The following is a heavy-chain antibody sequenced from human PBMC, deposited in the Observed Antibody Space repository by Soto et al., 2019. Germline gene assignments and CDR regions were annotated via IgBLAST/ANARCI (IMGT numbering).Heavy chain of an antibody. J-gene: IGHJ4*02. CDR3: VIDDAARGFGELDY. Sequence: GGSLRLSCAASGFAFSPAWMTWVRQAPGKGLEWVALIKSKTSGETRAYAAPVKGRSTISRDDSENTVFLQMDSLKTEDTAVHYCVIDDAARGFGELDYWGRGTPVTVSS. D-gene: IGHD3-10*01. CDR2: IKSKTSGETR. CDR1: GFAFSPAW. V-gene: IGHV3-15*01.